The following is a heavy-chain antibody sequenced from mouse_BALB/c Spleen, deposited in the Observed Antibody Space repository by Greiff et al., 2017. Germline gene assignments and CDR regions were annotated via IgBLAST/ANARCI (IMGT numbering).Heavy chain of an antibody. CDR3: ASGWFAY. Sequence: EVKLMESGGGLVKPGGSLKLSCAASGFTFSDYYMYWVRQTPEKRLEWVATISDGGSYTYYPDSVKGRVTISRDNAKNNLYLQMSSLKSEDTAMYYCASGWFAYWGQGTLVTVSA. CDR2: ISDGGSYT. CDR1: GFTFSDYY. V-gene: IGHV5-4*02. J-gene: IGHJ3*01.